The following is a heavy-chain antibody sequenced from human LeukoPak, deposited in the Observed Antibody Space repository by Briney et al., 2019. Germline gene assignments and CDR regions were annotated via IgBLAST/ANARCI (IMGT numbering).Heavy chain of an antibody. J-gene: IGHJ6*04. CDR1: GLSFSSFA. V-gene: IGHV3-23*01. CDR3: AKFNGHPTTNYYMDV. D-gene: IGHD3-10*01. CDR2: IIDTCGAT. Sequence: PGGSLRLSCAASGLSFSSFAMTWVRQAPGKGLEWVSGIIDTCGATYYADSVKGRFTISRDNSKNTLFLQMNSLRAEDTAVYYCAKFNGHPTTNYYMDVWSEGTTVTVSS.